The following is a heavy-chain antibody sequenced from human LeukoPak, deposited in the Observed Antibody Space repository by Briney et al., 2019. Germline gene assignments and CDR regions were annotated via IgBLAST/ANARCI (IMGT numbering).Heavy chain of an antibody. CDR2: ILSKSEGGTA. D-gene: IGHD3-22*01. Sequence: GGSLRLSCAASRFTFSNAWMSWVRQAPGKGLEWVGRILSKSEGGTADYSSPVKGRFTISRDDSKNTLYLQMDSLKTEDTAIYYCTTESYDRWGQGTLVTVSS. J-gene: IGHJ4*02. V-gene: IGHV3-15*01. CDR3: TTESYDR. CDR1: RFTFSNAW.